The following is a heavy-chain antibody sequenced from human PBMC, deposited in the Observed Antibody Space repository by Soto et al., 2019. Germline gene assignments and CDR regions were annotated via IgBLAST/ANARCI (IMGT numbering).Heavy chain of an antibody. V-gene: IGHV3-74*01. CDR2: ITGDGSYT. Sequence: GGSLRLSCAASGFTLSDFWMHWVRQAPGKGLEWVSRITGDGSYTTYADSVKGRFTISRDNARNTLYLQMNSLRAEDTAVYYCARDSSASLWGQGTLVTVSS. J-gene: IGHJ4*02. D-gene: IGHD6-19*01. CDR3: ARDSSASL. CDR1: GFTLSDFW.